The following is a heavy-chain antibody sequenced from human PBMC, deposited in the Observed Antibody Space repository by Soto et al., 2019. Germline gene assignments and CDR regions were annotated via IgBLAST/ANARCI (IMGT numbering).Heavy chain of an antibody. CDR3: AKDIGTSTSTALSSFAIDY. V-gene: IGHV3-30*18. CDR2: ISYDGTNK. CDR1: GFTFRNYG. D-gene: IGHD6-6*01. J-gene: IGHJ4*02. Sequence: GGSLRLSCAVSGFTFRNYGMHWVRQAPGKGLQWVADISYDGTNKYYADSVKGRFTMSRDNSKNTLYLQMDSLKAEDTAVYYCAKDIGTSTSTALSSFAIDYWGQGTPVTVSS.